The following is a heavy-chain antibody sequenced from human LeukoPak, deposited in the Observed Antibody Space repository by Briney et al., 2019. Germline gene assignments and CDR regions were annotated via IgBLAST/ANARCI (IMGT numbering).Heavy chain of an antibody. J-gene: IGHJ4*02. CDR3: ARVWVKYYYDSSGYHYFDY. D-gene: IGHD3-22*01. Sequence: PSETLSLTCAVYGGSFSGYYWSWIRQPPGKGLEWIGEINHSGSTYYNPSLKSRVTISVDTSKNQFSLKLSSVTAADTAVYYCARVWVKYYYDSSGYHYFDYWGQGTLVTVSS. CDR1: GGSFSGYY. CDR2: INHSGST. V-gene: IGHV4-34*01.